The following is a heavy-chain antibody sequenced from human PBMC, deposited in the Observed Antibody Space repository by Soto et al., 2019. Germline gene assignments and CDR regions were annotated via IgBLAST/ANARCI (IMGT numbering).Heavy chain of an antibody. CDR1: GFSLSSSEVG. J-gene: IGHJ5*02. D-gene: IGHD6-13*01. V-gene: IGHV2-5*01. CDR2: IFWNDDE. CDR3: AHSRVFDWFDP. Sequence: SGPTLVNPPQTLTLACTFSGFSLSSSEVGVGWIRQPPGKALEWLALIFWNDDERYNPSLKSRLTITKDISKNQVVLTMTNMDPVDTATYYCAHSRVFDWFDPWGQGTLVTVSS.